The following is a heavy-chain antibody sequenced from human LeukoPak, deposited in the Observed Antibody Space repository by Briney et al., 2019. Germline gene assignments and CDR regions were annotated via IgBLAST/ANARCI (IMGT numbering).Heavy chain of an antibody. V-gene: IGHV3-64*01. D-gene: IGHD2-2*01. CDR2: ISSNGGST. Sequence: GGSLRLSCAASGFTFSSYAMHWVRQAPGKGLEYVSAISSNGGSTYYANSVKGRFTISRDNSKNTLYLQMGGLRAEDMAVYYCARGALGYCSSTSCFATQFGAWGQGTLVTVSS. J-gene: IGHJ5*02. CDR1: GFTFSSYA. CDR3: ARGALGYCSSTSCFATQFGA.